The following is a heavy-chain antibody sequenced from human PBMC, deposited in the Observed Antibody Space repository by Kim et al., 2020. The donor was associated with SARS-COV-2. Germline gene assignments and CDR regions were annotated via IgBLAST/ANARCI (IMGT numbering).Heavy chain of an antibody. V-gene: IGHV3-23*01. CDR2: ISAGGAT. CDR3: AKERSYPNDLFDL. CDR1: GFTLSNSD. Sequence: GGSLRLSCTASGFTLSNSDMSWVRQAPGKGLEWVSAISAGGATWYPDSVKGRFTIYRDNFKNTVFLQMSSLRVEDTAIYYCAKERSYPNDLFDLWGQGTLVTVSS. J-gene: IGHJ4*02.